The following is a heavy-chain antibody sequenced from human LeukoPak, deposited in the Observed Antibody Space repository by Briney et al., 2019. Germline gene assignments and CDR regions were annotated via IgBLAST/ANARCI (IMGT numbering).Heavy chain of an antibody. CDR1: GYTFTGYY. D-gene: IGHD3-10*01. CDR2: INPNSGGT. Sequence: ASVKVSCKASGYTFTGYYMHWVRQAPGQGLEWMGWINPNSGGTNYAQKFQGRVTMTRDTSISTAYMELSRLRSDDTAVYYCARDSLYGSGSYYGMNWFDPWGQGTLVTVSS. J-gene: IGHJ5*02. CDR3: ARDSLYGSGSYYGMNWFDP. V-gene: IGHV1-2*02.